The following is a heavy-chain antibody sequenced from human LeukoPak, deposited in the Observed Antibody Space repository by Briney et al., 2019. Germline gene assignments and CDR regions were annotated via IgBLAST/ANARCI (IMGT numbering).Heavy chain of an antibody. D-gene: IGHD6-19*01. V-gene: IGHV4-34*01. J-gene: IGHJ3*02. Sequence: PSETLSLTCAVYDGSFSDYYWSWLRQPPGKGLEWIGKITHSGSTYYNPSLRSRVTISVDTSMNQFSLNLNSVTAADMAVYYCARHGIAVAGPRQSAAFDIWGQGTKVTVSS. CDR3: ARHGIAVAGPRQSAAFDI. CDR1: DGSFSDYY. CDR2: ITHSGST.